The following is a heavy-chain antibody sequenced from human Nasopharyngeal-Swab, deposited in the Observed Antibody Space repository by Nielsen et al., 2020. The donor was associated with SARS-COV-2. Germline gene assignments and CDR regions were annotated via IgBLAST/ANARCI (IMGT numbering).Heavy chain of an antibody. D-gene: IGHD2-2*01. Sequence: GESLKISCAASGFTFSSYSMNWVRQAPGKGLEWVSSISSSSSYIYYADSVKGRFTISRDKAKNSLYLQMNSLRAEDTAVYYCARGQYCSSTSCYARGYYYYYGMDVWGQGTTVTVSS. CDR1: GFTFSSYS. J-gene: IGHJ6*02. V-gene: IGHV3-21*01. CDR2: ISSSSSYI. CDR3: ARGQYCSSTSCYARGYYYYYGMDV.